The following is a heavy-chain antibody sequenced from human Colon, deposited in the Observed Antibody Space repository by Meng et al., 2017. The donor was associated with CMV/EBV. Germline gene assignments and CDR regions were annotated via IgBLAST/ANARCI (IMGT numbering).Heavy chain of an antibody. CDR3: ARHLSRYSSSWHPTERRDYYYYYGMDV. J-gene: IGHJ6*02. Sequence: SETLSLTCTVSGGSITSSNYYWHWIRQPPGKGLEWIGSIYYSGSTYYNPSLKSRVTISVDTSKNQFSLNLTSVTAADTALYYCARHLSRYSSSWHPTERRDYYYYYGMDVWGQGTTVTVSS. D-gene: IGHD6-13*01. V-gene: IGHV4-39*07. CDR2: IYYSGST. CDR1: GGSITSSNYY.